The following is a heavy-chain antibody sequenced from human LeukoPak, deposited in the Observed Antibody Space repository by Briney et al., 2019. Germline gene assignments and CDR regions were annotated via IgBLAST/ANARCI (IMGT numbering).Heavy chain of an antibody. CDR3: ARIVVEDYYGMDV. Sequence: ASVKVSCKASGYTFTSYYMHWVRQAPEQGLEWMGIINPSGGSTSYAQKFQGRVTMTRDTSTSTVYMELSSLRSEDTAVYYCARIVVEDYYGMDVWGQGTTVTVSS. CDR2: INPSGGST. D-gene: IGHD2-21*01. V-gene: IGHV1-46*01. J-gene: IGHJ6*02. CDR1: GYTFTSYY.